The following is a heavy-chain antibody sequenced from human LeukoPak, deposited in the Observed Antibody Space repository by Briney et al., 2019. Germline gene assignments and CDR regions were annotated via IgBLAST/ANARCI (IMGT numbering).Heavy chain of an antibody. CDR3: AKGHAFDI. CDR1: GFTFGSYG. J-gene: IGHJ3*02. V-gene: IGHV3-30*18. Sequence: GGSLRLSCAASGFTFGSYGMHWVRQAPGKGLEWVAVISYDGSNKYYADSVKGRFTISRDNSKNTLYLQMNSLRAADTAVYYCAKGHAFDIWGQGTMVTVSS. CDR2: ISYDGSNK.